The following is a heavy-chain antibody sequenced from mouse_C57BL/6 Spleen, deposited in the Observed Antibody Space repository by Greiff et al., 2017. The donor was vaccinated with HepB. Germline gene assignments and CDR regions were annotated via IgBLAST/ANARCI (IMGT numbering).Heavy chain of an antibody. CDR2: IYPSDSET. CDR3: ARCETAQAPVMDY. J-gene: IGHJ4*01. CDR1: GYTFTSYW. Sequence: QVQLQQPGAELVRPGSSVKLSCKASGYTFTSYWMHWVKQRPIQGLEWIGNIYPSDSETHYNQKFKDKATLTVDKSSSTAYMQLSSLTSEDSAVYYCARCETAQAPVMDYWGQGTSVTVSS. D-gene: IGHD3-2*02. V-gene: IGHV1-52*01.